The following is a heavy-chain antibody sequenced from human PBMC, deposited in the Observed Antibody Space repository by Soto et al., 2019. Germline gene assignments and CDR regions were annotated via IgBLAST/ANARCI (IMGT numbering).Heavy chain of an antibody. V-gene: IGHV4-61*08. CDR1: CGSVRSGGYH. J-gene: IGHJ4*02. D-gene: IGHD2-2*01. CDR3: ARDKGIDVVVPATVHYFDY. Sequence: SETPSLPCTVFCGSVRSGGYHRSLIRKPPRKGLEWIGYIYYSGSTNYNPSLKSRVTISVDTSKNQFSLKLSSVTAADTAVYYCARDKGIDVVVPATVHYFDYWGQGTLVTVSS. CDR2: IYYSGST.